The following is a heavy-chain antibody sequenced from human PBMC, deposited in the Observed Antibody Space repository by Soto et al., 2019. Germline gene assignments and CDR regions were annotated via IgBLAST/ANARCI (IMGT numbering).Heavy chain of an antibody. CDR2: INSDGSST. V-gene: IGHV3-74*01. D-gene: IGHD3-3*01. J-gene: IGHJ3*02. Sequence: GESLKISCAASGFTFSSYWMHWVRQAPGKGLVWVSRINSDGSSTSYADSVKGRFTISRDNAKNTLYLQMNSLRAEDTAVYYCARSLDYYDFWSGYYTGNQDAFDIWGQGTMVTVSS. CDR3: ARSLDYYDFWSGYYTGNQDAFDI. CDR1: GFTFSSYW.